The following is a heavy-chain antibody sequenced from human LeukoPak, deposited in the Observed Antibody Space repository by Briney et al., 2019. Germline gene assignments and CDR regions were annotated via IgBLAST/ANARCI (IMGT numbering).Heavy chain of an antibody. CDR3: AREIVDTAMVRHYAFDI. CDR2: INPSGGST. V-gene: IGHV1-46*01. J-gene: IGHJ3*02. D-gene: IGHD5-18*01. CDR1: GYTFTSYY. Sequence: GASVKVSCKASGYTFTSYYMHWVRQAPGQGLEWMGIINPSGGSTSYAQKFQGRVTMTRDTSTSTVYMELSSLRSEDTAVYYCAREIVDTAMVRHYAFDIWGQGTVVTVSS.